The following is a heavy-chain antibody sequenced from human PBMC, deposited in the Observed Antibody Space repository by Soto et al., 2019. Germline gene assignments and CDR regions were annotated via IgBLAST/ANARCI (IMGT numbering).Heavy chain of an antibody. CDR3: ARRYCSSTSCYNWFDL. CDR2: IYYSGST. D-gene: IGHD2-2*01. V-gene: IGHV4-39*07. CDR1: GGSISSSSYY. Sequence: SETLSLTCTVSGGSISSSSYYWGWIRQPPGKGLEWIGSIYYSGSTYYNPSLKSRVTISVDTSKNQFSLKLSSVTAADTAVYYCARRYCSSTSCYNWFDLWGQGTLVTVSS. J-gene: IGHJ5*02.